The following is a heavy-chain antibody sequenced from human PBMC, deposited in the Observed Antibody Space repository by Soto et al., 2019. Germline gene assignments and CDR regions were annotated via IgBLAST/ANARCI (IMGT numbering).Heavy chain of an antibody. CDR3: AAPGGIVVVPAAIRVDV. J-gene: IGHJ6*02. CDR2: ISGSGGST. V-gene: IGHV3-23*01. D-gene: IGHD2-2*02. CDR1: GFTFSSYA. Sequence: PGGSLRLSCAASGFTFSSYAMSWVRQAPGKGLEWVSAISGSGGSTYYADSVKGRFTISRDNSKNTLYLQMNSLRAEDTAVYYCAAPGGIVVVPAAIRVDVWGQGTTVTVSS.